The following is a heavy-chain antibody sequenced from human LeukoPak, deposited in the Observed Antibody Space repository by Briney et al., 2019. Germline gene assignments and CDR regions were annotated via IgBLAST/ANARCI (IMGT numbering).Heavy chain of an antibody. J-gene: IGHJ3*02. CDR1: GGSISSYY. Sequence: KASETLSLTCTVSGGSISSYYWSWIRQPPGKGLEWIGYIDYSGSTNYNPSLKSRVTISVDTSKNQFSLKLSSVTAADTAVYYCARGRGYAFDIWGQGTMVTVSS. CDR2: IDYSGST. CDR3: ARGRGYAFDI. V-gene: IGHV4-59*01. D-gene: IGHD1-26*01.